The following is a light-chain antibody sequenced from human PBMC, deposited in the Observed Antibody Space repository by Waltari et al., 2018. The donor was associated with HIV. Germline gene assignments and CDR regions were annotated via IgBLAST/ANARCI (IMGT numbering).Light chain of an antibody. CDR3: RSYAGVNKGL. CDR2: GVN. J-gene: IGLJ2*01. CDR1: SPDTGAYNY. V-gene: IGLV2-8*01. Sequence: QSALTQPHSASGSPGQSVTMSCTGTSPDTGAYNYVSWYRQHPVKAPELILAGVNRRPSGVPDRFSGSKSGNTASLTVSGRQADDEADYYCRSYAGVNKGLFGGGTRLTV.